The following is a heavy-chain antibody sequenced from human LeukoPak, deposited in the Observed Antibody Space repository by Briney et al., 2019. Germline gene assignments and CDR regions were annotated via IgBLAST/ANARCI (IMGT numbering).Heavy chain of an antibody. D-gene: IGHD4-17*01. Sequence: GGSLRLSCAASAFTFSSYGMSWVRQAPGKGLEWVSAISGDGRDIFYADAVKGRFTISRDNAKNSLYLQTNSLRAEDTAVYYCARVITVYNDYEEVAEYFQHWGQGTLVIVSS. CDR3: ARVITVYNDYEEVAEYFQH. J-gene: IGHJ1*01. CDR2: ISGDGRDI. V-gene: IGHV3-21*01. CDR1: AFTFSSYG.